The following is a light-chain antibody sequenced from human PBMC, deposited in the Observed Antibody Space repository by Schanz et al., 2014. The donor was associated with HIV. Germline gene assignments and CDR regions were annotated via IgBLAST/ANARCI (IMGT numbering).Light chain of an antibody. V-gene: IGLV2-14*03. CDR3: VSYRSSSTYV. Sequence: QSALTQPASVSGSLGQSITISCTGTSGDVGRYDYLSWYQQHPGQAPKLLIYDVTYRPSGISNRFSGSKSGYTASLTISGLQAEDEADYYCVSYRSSSTYVFGTGTKLTVL. CDR1: SGDVGRYDY. J-gene: IGLJ1*01. CDR2: DVT.